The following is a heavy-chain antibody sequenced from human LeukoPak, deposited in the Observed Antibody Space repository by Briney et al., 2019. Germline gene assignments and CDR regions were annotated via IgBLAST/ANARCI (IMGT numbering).Heavy chain of an antibody. CDR1: GVNSSNYW. D-gene: IGHD3-16*01. V-gene: IGHV3-74*01. J-gene: IGHJ5*02. CDR3: ARGGGSYGWFDP. Sequence: GGSLRLSCAASGVNSSNYWMHWVRQGPGKGLVWVSRIDSDGSSTNYADSVKGRFTISRDSAKNTLYLQMNSLRAEDTAVYYCARGGGSYGWFDPWGQGTLVTVSS. CDR2: IDSDGSST.